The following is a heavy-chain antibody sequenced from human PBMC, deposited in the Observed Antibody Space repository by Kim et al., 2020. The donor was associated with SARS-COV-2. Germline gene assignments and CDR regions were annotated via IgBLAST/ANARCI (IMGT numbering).Heavy chain of an antibody. D-gene: IGHD4-17*01. V-gene: IGHV7-4-1*02. CDR1: GYTFTSYA. CDR3: ARGYGDYVYWLDP. Sequence: ASVKVSCKASGYTFTSYARNWVRQAPGQGLELMGWINTNTGNPTYAQGFTGRFVFSLDTSVSTAYLQISSLKAEDTAVYYCARGYGDYVYWLDPWGQGTL. J-gene: IGHJ5*02. CDR2: INTNTGNP.